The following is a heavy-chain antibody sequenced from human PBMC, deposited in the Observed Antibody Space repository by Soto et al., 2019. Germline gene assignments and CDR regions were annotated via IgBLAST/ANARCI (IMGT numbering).Heavy chain of an antibody. CDR3: ARGVNRGCSGYAIRYYFDY. V-gene: IGHV4-31*03. Sequence: SETLSLTCTVSSGSISSGGYYWSWIRQHPGKDLEWIGYIYYSGSTYYSPSLKSRVTISVDTSKNQFSLKLSSVTAADTAVYYCARGVNRGCSGYAIRYYFDYWGQGTLVTVS. CDR2: IYYSGST. J-gene: IGHJ4*02. CDR1: SGSISSGGYY. D-gene: IGHD5-12*01.